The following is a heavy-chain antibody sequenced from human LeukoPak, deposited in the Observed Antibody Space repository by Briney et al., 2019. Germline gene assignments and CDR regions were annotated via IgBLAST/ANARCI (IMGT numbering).Heavy chain of an antibody. V-gene: IGHV4-34*01. J-gene: IGHJ3*02. CDR3: ARFGIQLWFSAPAAFDI. CDR1: GLSFSGYY. CDR2: INHSGGT. Sequence: SEPLSLTCAVYGLSFSGYYWSWIRQPPGKGLEWIGEINHSGGTNYNPSHKSRVTISVATSKNQFSLKLSSMTAADTDVYYCARFGIQLWFSAPAAFDIWGQRTMVTVSS. D-gene: IGHD5-18*01.